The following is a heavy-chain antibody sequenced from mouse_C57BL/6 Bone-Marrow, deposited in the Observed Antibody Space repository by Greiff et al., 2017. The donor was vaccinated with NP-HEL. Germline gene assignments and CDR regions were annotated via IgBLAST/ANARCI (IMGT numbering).Heavy chain of an antibody. CDR1: GFTFSDYY. Sequence: DVKLVESGGGLVQPGGSLKLSCAASGFTFSDYYMYWVRQTPGKRLEWVAYISNGGGSTYYPDTVKGRFTIARDNAKNTLDLQMSRLKSEDTARYNCARDYYGSSYEFADWGKGTLVTVSA. D-gene: IGHD1-1*01. V-gene: IGHV5-12*01. J-gene: IGHJ3*01. CDR2: ISNGGGST. CDR3: ARDYYGSSYEFAD.